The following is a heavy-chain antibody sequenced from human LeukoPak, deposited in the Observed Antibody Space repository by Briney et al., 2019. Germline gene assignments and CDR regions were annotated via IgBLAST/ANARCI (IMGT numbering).Heavy chain of an antibody. CDR2: IYYSGSN. V-gene: IGHV4-59*08. CDR1: GGPISRYY. Sequence: PSETLSLTCTVSGGPISRYYWSWIRQPPGKGLEWIGYIYYSGSNNYNPSLKSRVTISVDTSKNQFSLKLSSVTAADTAVYYCARHSAYSSGWYYRGVFDYWGQGTLVTVSS. J-gene: IGHJ4*02. CDR3: ARHSAYSSGWYYRGVFDY. D-gene: IGHD6-19*01.